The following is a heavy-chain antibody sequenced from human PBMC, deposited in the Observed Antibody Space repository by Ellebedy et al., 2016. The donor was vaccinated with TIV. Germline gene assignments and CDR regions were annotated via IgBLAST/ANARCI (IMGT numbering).Heavy chain of an antibody. D-gene: IGHD5-12*01. CDR1: SGPAISREFF. J-gene: IGHJ4*02. V-gene: IGHV4-61*03. CDR2: AHYSATP. CDR3: ARSRPGWLKTVFDY. Sequence: MPSETLSLTCTIYSGPAISREFFLGLIRQPPGQGLEWTCFAHYSATPNYNPSLESRVAMSVDTSKDRLSLSLTSVTAADTAVYYCARSRPGWLKTVFDYWGQGILVTVSS.